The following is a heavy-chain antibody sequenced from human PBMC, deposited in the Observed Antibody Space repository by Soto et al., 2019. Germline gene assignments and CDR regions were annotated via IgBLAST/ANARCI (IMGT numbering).Heavy chain of an antibody. V-gene: IGHV3-48*04. D-gene: IGHD2-15*01. Sequence: EVQLVESGGGLVQPGGSLRLSCAASGFTFTSYSMNWVRQAPGKGLEWGSYISSFSSTIYYADSVKGRFTISRDNAKNSLYLQMDSLRVEDTAVYHCARDPRYCSGGSCYSCAFDIWGQGTMVAVSS. CDR3: ARDPRYCSGGSCYSCAFDI. CDR2: ISSFSSTI. J-gene: IGHJ3*02. CDR1: GFTFTSYS.